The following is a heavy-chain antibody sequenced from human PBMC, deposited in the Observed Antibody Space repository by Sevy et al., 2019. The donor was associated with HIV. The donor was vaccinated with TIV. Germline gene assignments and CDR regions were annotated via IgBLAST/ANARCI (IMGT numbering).Heavy chain of an antibody. CDR2: ITDSGSI. CDR1: GGSIRRGDYF. CDR3: ARLRGGYGNGWFYYYMDV. V-gene: IGHV4-39*01. Sequence: SETLSLTCSVTGGSIRRGDYFWGWIRQSPGKGLEWIGSITDSGSIYYNPSLKSRVTMSVDTSKNQFSLKLSSVTAADTAVHYCARLRGGYGNGWFYYYMDVWGKGTTVTVSS. D-gene: IGHD3-10*01. J-gene: IGHJ6*03.